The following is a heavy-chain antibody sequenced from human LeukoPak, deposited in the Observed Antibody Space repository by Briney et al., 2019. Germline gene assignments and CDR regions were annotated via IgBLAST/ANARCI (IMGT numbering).Heavy chain of an antibody. J-gene: IGHJ5*02. CDR2: IYYSGST. D-gene: IGHD3-10*01. CDR3: ARLSDYGSGIYTWFDP. Sequence: SKTLSLTCTVSGGSISNYYWSWIRQPPGKGLEWNGYIYYSGSTNYNPSLKSRVTISVDTSENQFSLKLSSVTAADTAVYYCARLSDYGSGIYTWFDPWGQGTLVTVSS. CDR1: GGSISNYY. V-gene: IGHV4-59*01.